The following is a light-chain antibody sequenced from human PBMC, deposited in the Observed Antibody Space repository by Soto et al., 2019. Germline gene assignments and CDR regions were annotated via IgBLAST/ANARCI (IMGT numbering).Light chain of an antibody. CDR1: RDDVGGYNY. J-gene: IGLJ2*01. Sequence: QSVLTQPPSASGSPGQSVTISCTGTRDDVGGYNYVSWFQHHPGKAPQLMIYEVYKRPSGVPARFSGSKSGNTASLTVSGLQAGDEAIYYCSSYVTSNVVVFGGGTKLTVL. CDR2: EVY. V-gene: IGLV2-8*01. CDR3: SSYVTSNVVV.